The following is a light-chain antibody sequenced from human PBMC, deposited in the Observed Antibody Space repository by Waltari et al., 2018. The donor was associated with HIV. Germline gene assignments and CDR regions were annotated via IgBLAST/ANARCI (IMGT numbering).Light chain of an antibody. CDR2: EVS. CDR1: GSDVGGYNL. CDR3: SSYTTTSNVEL. J-gene: IGLJ2*01. V-gene: IGLV2-14*01. Sequence: QSALTQPASVSGSPGQSITISCAGSGSDVGGYNLVSWYQQHPGKAPKLMVYEVSNRPSGVSNRFSGSKSGNTASLTISGLQAEDEAVYYCSSYTTTSNVELFGGGTKLTVL.